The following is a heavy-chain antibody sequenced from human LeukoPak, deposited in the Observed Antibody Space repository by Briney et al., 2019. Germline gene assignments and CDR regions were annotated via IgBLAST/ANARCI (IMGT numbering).Heavy chain of an antibody. D-gene: IGHD5-18*01. J-gene: IGHJ4*02. V-gene: IGHV4-34*01. Sequence: SETLSLTCAVYGGSFSGYYWSWIRQPPGKGLEWIGEINHSGSTNYNPSLKSRVTISVDMSKNQFSLKLSSVTAADTAVYYCARGSRGYSYGYTFDYWGQGTLVTVSS. CDR3: ARGSRGYSYGYTFDY. CDR2: INHSGST. CDR1: GGSFSGYY.